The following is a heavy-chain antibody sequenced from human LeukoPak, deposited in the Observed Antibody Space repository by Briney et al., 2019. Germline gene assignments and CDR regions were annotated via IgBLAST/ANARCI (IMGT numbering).Heavy chain of an antibody. CDR1: GFTLSSYE. V-gene: IGHV3-23*01. CDR2: IDYDGGSG. Sequence: GGSLRLSCTFTGFTLSSYEMSWIRKAPGKELEWVSSIDYDGGSGHYADSVKGRFTISRDNSNNTLFLHLNSLRGEDTAVYYCTRNSGWYGLSWGQGTLVTVSS. CDR3: TRNSGWYGLS. D-gene: IGHD6-19*01. J-gene: IGHJ1*01.